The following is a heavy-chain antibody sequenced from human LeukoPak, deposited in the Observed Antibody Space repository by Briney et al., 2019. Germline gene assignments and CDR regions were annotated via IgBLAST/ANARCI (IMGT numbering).Heavy chain of an antibody. V-gene: IGHV3-23*01. CDR1: GFIFSNYA. CDR2: ISGSGGNT. J-gene: IGHJ4*02. Sequence: GSLRLSCAASGFIFSNYAMSWVRQAPGKGLEWVSSISGSGGNTYYAGSVKGRFTISRDNSKNTLYLQMNSLRAEDTAVYYCASSRYYYDSSGWAYWGQGTLVTVSS. D-gene: IGHD3-22*01. CDR3: ASSRYYYDSSGWAY.